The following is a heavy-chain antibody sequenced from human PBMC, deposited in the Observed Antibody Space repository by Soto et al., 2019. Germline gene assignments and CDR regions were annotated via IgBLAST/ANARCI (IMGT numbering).Heavy chain of an antibody. D-gene: IGHD2-2*01. V-gene: IGHV3-23*01. CDR2: IGGTGNTT. CDR3: ARIRQLLFVS. Sequence: VHLSESGGALVQPGGFLRLSCAASGFTFRVYAMSWFRQAPGGGLEWVSAIGGTGNTTYYADSVKGRFTIARDNSRDTLYLQMTSLRVEDTAVYYCARIRQLLFVSWGQGTLVSVSS. CDR1: GFTFRVYA. J-gene: IGHJ4*02.